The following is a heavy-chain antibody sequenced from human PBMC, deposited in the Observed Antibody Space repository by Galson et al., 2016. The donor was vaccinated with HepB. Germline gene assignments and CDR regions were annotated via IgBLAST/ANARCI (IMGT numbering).Heavy chain of an antibody. CDR3: ARGGRGGNSPVDS. CDR2: IYPGDSHT. V-gene: IGHV5-51*01. CDR1: GYSFTNYW. D-gene: IGHD4-23*01. J-gene: IGHJ4*02. Sequence: QSGAEVKKPGEPLKISCKCFGYSFTNYWIGWVRQMPGKGLEWMGIIYPGDSHTRYSPSFQGQVTISADNSMRTAYLQLYSLKASDTATFYCARGGRGGNSPVDSWGQGTLVTVSS.